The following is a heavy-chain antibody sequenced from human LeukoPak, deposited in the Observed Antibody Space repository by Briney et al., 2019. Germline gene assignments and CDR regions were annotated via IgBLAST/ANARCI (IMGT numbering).Heavy chain of an antibody. CDR3: ARDLPAKTGSGSYYQIYYYYYMDV. V-gene: IGHV4-4*07. D-gene: IGHD3-10*01. CDR1: GGSISSYY. Sequence: SETLSLTCTVSGGSISSYYWSWIRQPAGKGLEWIGRIYTTGNTNYNPSLKSRVTMSIDTSKKQFSLKLSSVTAADTAVYYCARDLPAKTGSGSYYQIYYYYYMDVWGKGTTVTASS. CDR2: IYTTGNT. J-gene: IGHJ6*03.